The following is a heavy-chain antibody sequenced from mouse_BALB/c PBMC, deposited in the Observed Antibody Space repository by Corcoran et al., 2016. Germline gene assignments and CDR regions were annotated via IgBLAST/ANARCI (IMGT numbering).Heavy chain of an antibody. CDR2: IKPYNDGT. D-gene: IGHD1-3*01. CDR1: GYTFTSYV. V-gene: IGHV1S136*01. Sequence: EVQMQQSGHELVKPGASVKMSCKASGYTFTSYVMHWVMHKPGKGIEWIGDIKPYNDGTKYNEKFKGKAKLTSDKSCSTAYMDLSSLTSEDSAVYYCSRLYPGITMDYWGQRTSVTVSS. CDR3: SRLYPGITMDY. J-gene: IGHJ4*01.